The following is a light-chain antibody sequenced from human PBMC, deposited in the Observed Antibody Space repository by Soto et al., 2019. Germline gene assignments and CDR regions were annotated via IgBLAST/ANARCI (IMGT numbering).Light chain of an antibody. V-gene: IGLV2-18*02. CDR1: KNDIGVYDF. J-gene: IGLJ1*01. CDR2: EVV. Sequence: QSVLTQPASASESPGQSVTISCTGTKNDIGVYDFVSWYQHHPGKAPRLIIYEVVQRPSGVPDRSSGSKSGNTAYLTISGLQVEDEAEYFCFSFTTTSTHVFGTGTKVTVL. CDR3: FSFTTTSTHV.